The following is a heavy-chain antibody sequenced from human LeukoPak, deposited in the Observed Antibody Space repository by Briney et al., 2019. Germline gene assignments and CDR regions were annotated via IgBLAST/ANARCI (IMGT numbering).Heavy chain of an antibody. CDR3: AKAPVTSCRGAFCYPFDS. V-gene: IGHV3-23*01. CDR1: GFTFSNYG. Sequence: GGSLRLSCAASGFTFSNYGMNWVRQAPGKGLEWVSALSSSGGSTYYADSVKGRFTISRDNSKNTLYLQMSSLRAEDTAVYYCAKAPVTSCRGAFCYPFDSWGQGTLVTVSS. J-gene: IGHJ4*02. D-gene: IGHD2-15*01. CDR2: LSSSGGST.